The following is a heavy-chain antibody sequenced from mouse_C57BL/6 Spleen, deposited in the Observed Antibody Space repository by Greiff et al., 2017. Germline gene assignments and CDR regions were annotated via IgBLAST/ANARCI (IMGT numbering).Heavy chain of an antibody. D-gene: IGHD1-1*01. CDR3: ARGGYYYGSSLYYFDY. Sequence: QVQLQQSGAELMKPGASVTLSCKATGYTFTGYWIEWVKQRPGHGLEWIGEILPGSGSTNYNEKFKGKATFTADTSSNTAYMQLSSLTTEDSAIYYCARGGYYYGSSLYYFDYWGQGTTLTVSS. CDR2: ILPGSGST. CDR1: GYTFTGYW. V-gene: IGHV1-9*01. J-gene: IGHJ2*01.